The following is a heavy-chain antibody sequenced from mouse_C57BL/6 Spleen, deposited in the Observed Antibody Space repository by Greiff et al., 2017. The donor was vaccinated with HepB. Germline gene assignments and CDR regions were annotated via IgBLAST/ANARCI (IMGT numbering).Heavy chain of an antibody. CDR3: ARSGYDYHAWFAY. CDR2: IHPNSGST. Sequence: QVQLQQPGAELVKPGASVKLSCKASGYTFTSYWMHWVKQRPGQGLEWIGMIHPNSGSTNYPEKFKSKATLTVDKSSSTAYMQLSSLTSEDSAVYYCARSGYDYHAWFAYWGQGTLVTVSA. J-gene: IGHJ3*01. V-gene: IGHV1-64*01. CDR1: GYTFTSYW. D-gene: IGHD2-4*01.